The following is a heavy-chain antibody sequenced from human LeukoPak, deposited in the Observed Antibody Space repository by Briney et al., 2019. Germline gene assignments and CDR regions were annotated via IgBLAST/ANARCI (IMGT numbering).Heavy chain of an antibody. D-gene: IGHD5-24*01. CDR3: ARRSLEMATIIDAFDI. J-gene: IGHJ3*02. Sequence: SETLSLTCTVSGGSISSYHWSWIRQPPGKGLEWIGFFYYSGSTNYNPSLKSRVTISVDTSKNQFSLKLSSVTAADTAVYYCARRSLEMATIIDAFDIWGQGTMVTVSS. V-gene: IGHV4-59*01. CDR1: GGSISSYH. CDR2: FYYSGST.